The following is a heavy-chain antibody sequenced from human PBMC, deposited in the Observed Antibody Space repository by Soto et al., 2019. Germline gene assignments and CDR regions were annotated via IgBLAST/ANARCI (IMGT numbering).Heavy chain of an antibody. V-gene: IGHV3-23*01. CDR2: ISASGGST. CDR1: GFTFNNYA. D-gene: IGHD3-16*01. Sequence: EVQLLDSGGGLVQPGGSLRLSCAASGFTFNNYAMSWVRQAPGKGLEWVSSISASGGSTNYADSVKGRFTISRDNSENTGYLQMNSLRAEDTAVYYCVKTRLAGGFDYWGQGSRVTVSS. CDR3: VKTRLAGGFDY. J-gene: IGHJ4*02.